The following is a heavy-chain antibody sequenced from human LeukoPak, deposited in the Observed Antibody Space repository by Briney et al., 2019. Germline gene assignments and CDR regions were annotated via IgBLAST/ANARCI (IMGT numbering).Heavy chain of an antibody. J-gene: IGHJ3*02. CDR3: ARDPPDAFDI. CDR1: GGSISSGGYY. CDR2: IYYSGST. Sequence: PSETLSLTCTVSGGSISSGGYYWSWIRQHPGKGLEWIGYIYYSGSTYYNPSLKSRVTISVDTSKNQFSLKLSSVTAADTAVNCCARDPPDAFDIWGQGTMVTVSS. V-gene: IGHV4-31*03.